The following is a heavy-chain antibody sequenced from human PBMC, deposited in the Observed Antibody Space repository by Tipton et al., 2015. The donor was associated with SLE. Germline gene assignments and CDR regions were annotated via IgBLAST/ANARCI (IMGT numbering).Heavy chain of an antibody. D-gene: IGHD7-27*01. J-gene: IGHJ4*02. V-gene: IGHV1-18*01. CDR1: GYSFRKEA. CDR3: ARGPHWVDY. CDR2: ISAYNAYT. Sequence: QVQLVQSGAEVKKPWAAVKVSCKASGYSFRKEAVNWVRQAPGQGLEWMGWISAYNAYTRYAQTFQDRVFMTTDTSTSTVYMELRSLTSDDTAVYYCARGPHWVDYWGQGTLVTVSS.